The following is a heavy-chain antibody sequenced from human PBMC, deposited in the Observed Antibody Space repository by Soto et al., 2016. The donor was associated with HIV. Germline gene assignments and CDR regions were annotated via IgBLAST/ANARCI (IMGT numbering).Heavy chain of an antibody. CDR3: VPGSLVY. D-gene: IGHD3-10*01. CDR1: QFTVSNNY. Sequence: EVQLVETGGGLVQPGGSLRLSCAASQFTVSNNYLSWVRQAPGKGLEWVSRIYADGRTFYADSVKGRFIISRDTSKNTLYLQMNSLGVEDTAVYFCVPGSLVYWGQGTLVTVSS. CDR2: IYADGRT. J-gene: IGHJ4*02. V-gene: IGHV3-53*02.